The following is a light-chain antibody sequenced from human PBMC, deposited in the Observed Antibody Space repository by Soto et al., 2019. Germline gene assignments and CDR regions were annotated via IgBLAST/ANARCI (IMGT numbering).Light chain of an antibody. CDR2: EVS. J-gene: IGKJ1*01. V-gene: IGKV2-29*01. CDR1: QSLLHITGETF. Sequence: DVVMTQTPLSLSVTPGQPASISCKSSQSLLHITGETFLFWYLQKPGQSPQLLIYEVSTRVSGVPDRFSGSGSGTDFTLEISRVETDDFAVYYCQQYGSSGTFGQGTKVDIK. CDR3: QQYGSSGT.